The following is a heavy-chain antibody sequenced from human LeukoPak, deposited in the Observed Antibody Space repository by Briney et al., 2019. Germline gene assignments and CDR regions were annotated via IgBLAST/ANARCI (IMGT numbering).Heavy chain of an antibody. D-gene: IGHD2-2*01. CDR3: ATDCSGNRCYSL. CDR1: GFSFNEYA. CDR2: ISGDGRST. J-gene: IGHJ4*02. Sequence: PGGSLRLSCAVSGFSFNEYAMNWVRQAPGKGLKGVSFISGDGRSTYYADSVEGRFTISRDNSRNSLYLQMNSLRLGDTALYYCATDCSGNRCYSLWGPGTLVTVSS. V-gene: IGHV3-43*02.